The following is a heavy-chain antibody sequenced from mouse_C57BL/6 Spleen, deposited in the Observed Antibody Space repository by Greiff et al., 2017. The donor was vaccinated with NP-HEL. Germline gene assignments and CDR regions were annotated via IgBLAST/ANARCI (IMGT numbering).Heavy chain of an antibody. CDR3: ARHEEGYYGSSYYFDY. CDR2: FYPGSGSI. J-gene: IGHJ2*01. V-gene: IGHV1-62-2*01. CDR1: GYTFTEYT. D-gene: IGHD1-1*01. Sequence: VKLVESGAELVKPGASVKLSCKASGYTFTEYTIHWVKQRSGQGLEWIGWFYPGSGSIQYNEKFKDKATLTADKSSSTVYMELSRLTSEDSAVYFCARHEEGYYGSSYYFDYWGQGTTLTVSS.